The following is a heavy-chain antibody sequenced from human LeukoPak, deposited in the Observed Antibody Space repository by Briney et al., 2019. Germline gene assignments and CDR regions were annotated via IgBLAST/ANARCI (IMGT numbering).Heavy chain of an antibody. CDR3: ARRGDYYESSGYYRD. Sequence: SETLSLTCAVYGGSFSGYYWSWIRQPPGKGLEWIGEINHSGSTNYNPSLKSRVTISVDTSKNQFSLKLSSVTAADTAVYYCARRGDYYESSGYYRDWGQGTLVTVSS. J-gene: IGHJ4*02. V-gene: IGHV4-34*01. CDR2: INHSGST. D-gene: IGHD3-22*01. CDR1: GGSFSGYY.